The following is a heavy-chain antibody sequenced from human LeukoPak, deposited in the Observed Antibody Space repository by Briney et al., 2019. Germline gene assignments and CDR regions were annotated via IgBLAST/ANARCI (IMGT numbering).Heavy chain of an antibody. CDR2: IYYSGST. D-gene: IGHD3-3*01. CDR3: ARGVPEYYDFWSGYFYYFDY. Sequence: KPSETLSLTCTVSGGSISSSSYYWGWIRQPPGKGLEWIGYIYYSGSTNYNPSLKSRVTISVDTSKNQFSLRLTSVTAADTAVYYCARGVPEYYDFWSGYFYYFDYWGQGTLVTVSS. J-gene: IGHJ4*02. CDR1: GGSISSSSYY. V-gene: IGHV4-61*05.